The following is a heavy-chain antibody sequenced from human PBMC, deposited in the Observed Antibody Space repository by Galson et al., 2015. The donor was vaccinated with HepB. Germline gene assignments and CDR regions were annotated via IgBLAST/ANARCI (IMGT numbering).Heavy chain of an antibody. CDR3: AREGLRIVGATTAPDAFDI. CDR2: IWYDGSNK. D-gene: IGHD1-26*01. Sequence: CAASGFTFSSYGMHWVRQAPGKGLEWVAVIWYDGSNKYYADSVKGRFTISRDNSKNTLYLQMNSLRAEDTAVYYCAREGLRIVGATTAPDAFDIWGQGTMVTVSS. J-gene: IGHJ3*02. CDR1: GFTFSSYG. V-gene: IGHV3-33*01.